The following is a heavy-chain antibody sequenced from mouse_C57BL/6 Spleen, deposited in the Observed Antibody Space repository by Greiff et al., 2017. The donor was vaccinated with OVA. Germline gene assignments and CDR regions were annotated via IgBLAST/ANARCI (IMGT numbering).Heavy chain of an antibody. CDR2: ISDGGSYT. J-gene: IGHJ4*01. CDR3: ARDFYDYDRYYYAMDY. CDR1: GFTFSSYA. Sequence: EVKLVESGGGLVKPGGSLKLSCAASGFTFSSYAMSWVRQTPEKRPEWVATISDGGSYTYYPDNVKGRFTISRDNAKNNLYLQMSHLKSEDTAMYYCARDFYDYDRYYYAMDYWGQGTSVTVSS. V-gene: IGHV5-4*01. D-gene: IGHD2-4*01.